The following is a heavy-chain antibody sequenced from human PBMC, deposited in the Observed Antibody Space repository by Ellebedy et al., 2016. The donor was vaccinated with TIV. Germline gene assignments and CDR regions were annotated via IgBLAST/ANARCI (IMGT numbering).Heavy chain of an antibody. Sequence: AASVKVSCKASGYSFSVFGFSWVRQAPGQGLEWMGWISVYNGNTRYSQKFQGRVNMTTDTSTTTVSMELRSPRSDDTAVYYCARDLRGTLKGGYWGQGTLVSVSS. V-gene: IGHV1-18*04. CDR1: GYSFSVFG. CDR3: ARDLRGTLKGGY. D-gene: IGHD2-8*01. J-gene: IGHJ4*02. CDR2: ISVYNGNT.